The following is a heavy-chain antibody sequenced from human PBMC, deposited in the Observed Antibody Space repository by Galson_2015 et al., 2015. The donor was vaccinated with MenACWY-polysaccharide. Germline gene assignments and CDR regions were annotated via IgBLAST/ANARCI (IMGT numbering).Heavy chain of an antibody. J-gene: IGHJ4*02. V-gene: IGHV3-48*02. Sequence: SLRLSCAVSGFTFSSYSMNWVRQAPGKGLEWLSYISSSSGTVYYADSVRGRFTISRDNAKNSLYLQMNRLRDEDTAIYYCARRGRAACYYFDFWGQGTLVTVSS. CDR1: GFTFSSYS. CDR3: ARRGRAACYYFDF. D-gene: IGHD2-15*01. CDR2: ISSSSGTV.